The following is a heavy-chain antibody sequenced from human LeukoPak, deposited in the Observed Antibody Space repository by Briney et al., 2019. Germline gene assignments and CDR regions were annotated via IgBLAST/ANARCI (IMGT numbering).Heavy chain of an antibody. V-gene: IGHV3-9*01. CDR2: ISWNSGSI. CDR1: GFTFDDYA. CDR3: AKSGAYDSSGYYDY. J-gene: IGHJ4*02. Sequence: GGSLRLSCAASGFTFDDYAMHWVRQAPGKGLEWVSGISWNSGSIGYADSVKGRFTISRDNAKNSLYLQMNSLRAEDTALYYCAKSGAYDSSGYYDYWGQGTLVTVSS. D-gene: IGHD3-22*01.